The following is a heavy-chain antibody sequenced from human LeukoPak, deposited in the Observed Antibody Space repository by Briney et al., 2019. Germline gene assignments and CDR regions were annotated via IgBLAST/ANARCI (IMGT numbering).Heavy chain of an antibody. J-gene: IGHJ4*02. CDR3: AKRGVVIRVILVGFHKEAYYFDS. CDR2: ISDSGGRT. CDR1: GITLSNYG. D-gene: IGHD3-22*01. V-gene: IGHV3-23*01. Sequence: GGSLRLSCAVSGITLSNYGMSWVRQAPGKGLEWVAGISDSGGRTNYADSVKGRFTISRDNPKNTLYLQMNSLRAEDTAVYYCAKRGVVIRVILVGFHKEAYYFDSWGQGALVTVSS.